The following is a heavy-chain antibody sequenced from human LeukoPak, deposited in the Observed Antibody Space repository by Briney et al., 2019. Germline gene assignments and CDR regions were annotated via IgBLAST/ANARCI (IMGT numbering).Heavy chain of an antibody. CDR3: ATLPYGDYEVGFDY. Sequence: ASVTVSCKASGGTFSSYAISWVRQAPGQGLEWMGGIIPIFGTANYAQKFQGRVTITADESTSTAYMELSSLRSEDTAVYYCATLPYGDYEVGFDYWRQGTLVTVSS. D-gene: IGHD4-17*01. V-gene: IGHV1-69*13. CDR2: IIPIFGTA. J-gene: IGHJ4*02. CDR1: GGTFSSYA.